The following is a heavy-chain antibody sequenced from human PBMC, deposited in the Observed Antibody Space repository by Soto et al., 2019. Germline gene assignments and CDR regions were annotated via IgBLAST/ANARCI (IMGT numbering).Heavy chain of an antibody. V-gene: IGHV3-11*06. Sequence: QVQLVESGGGMVKPGGSLRLSCAASGFTLSDYFMAWVRQSPRQGLEWVSSSSNSGGYITYADSVRGRFTISRDNAKGSLFLQMNSLRAEDTAVYLCGRIQLAPYAFDIWGQGAMVSVSS. CDR1: GFTLSDYF. D-gene: IGHD1-1*01. CDR3: GRIQLAPYAFDI. CDR2: SSNSGGYI. J-gene: IGHJ3*02.